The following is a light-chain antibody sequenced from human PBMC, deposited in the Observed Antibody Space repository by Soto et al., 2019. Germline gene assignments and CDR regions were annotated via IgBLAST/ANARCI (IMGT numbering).Light chain of an antibody. Sequence: DIQMTQSPSSLSASVGDRVTITCQASQDISNYLNWYQQKPGKAPKLLIYDASNLETGVPSMLSGSGSRTDFTFPISSLQPEDIATYYCHQYDKLPLTFGGGTKVEIK. V-gene: IGKV1-33*01. CDR3: HQYDKLPLT. CDR1: QDISNY. J-gene: IGKJ4*01. CDR2: DAS.